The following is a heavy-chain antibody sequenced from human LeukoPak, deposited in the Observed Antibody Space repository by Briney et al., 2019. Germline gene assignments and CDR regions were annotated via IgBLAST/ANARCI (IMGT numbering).Heavy chain of an antibody. CDR3: ARDPPAPHRNSDGYNSDAFDI. D-gene: IGHD5-24*01. J-gene: IGHJ3*02. Sequence: GGSLRLSCAASGFTFSSYSMNWVRQAPGKGLEWVSSISSSSSYIYYADSVKGRFTISRDNAKNSLYLQMNSLRAEDTAVYYCARDPPAPHRNSDGYNSDAFDIWGQGTMVTVSS. CDR1: GFTFSSYS. CDR2: ISSSSSYI. V-gene: IGHV3-21*01.